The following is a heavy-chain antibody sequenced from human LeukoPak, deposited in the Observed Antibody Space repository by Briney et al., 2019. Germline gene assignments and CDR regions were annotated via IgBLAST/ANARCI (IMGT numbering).Heavy chain of an antibody. V-gene: IGHV1-46*01. CDR2: INPSGGST. J-gene: IGHJ4*02. CDR1: GYTFTGYY. D-gene: IGHD3-16*01. Sequence: ASVKVSCKASGYTFTGYYMHWVRQAPGQGLEWMGIINPSGGSTSYAQKFQGRVTMTRDTSTSTVYMELSSLRSEDTAVYYCARVGELLGFDYWGQGTLVTVSS. CDR3: ARVGELLGFDY.